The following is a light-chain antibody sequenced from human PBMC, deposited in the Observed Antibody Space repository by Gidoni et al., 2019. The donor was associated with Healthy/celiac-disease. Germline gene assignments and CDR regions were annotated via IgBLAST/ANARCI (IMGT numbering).Light chain of an antibody. V-gene: IGKV3-11*01. CDR2: DAS. CDR3: QQRSNWPPYT. CDR1: QSVSSY. J-gene: IGKJ2*01. Sequence: EILLTQYPATLSLSPGERATLSCRASQSVSSYLAWYQHKPGQAPRLLIYDASNRATGIPARFSGSGSGTDFTLTISSLEPEDFAVYYCQQRSNWPPYTFGQGTKLEIK.